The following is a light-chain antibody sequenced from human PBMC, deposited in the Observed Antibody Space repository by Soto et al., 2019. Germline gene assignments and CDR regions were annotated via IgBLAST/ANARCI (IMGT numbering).Light chain of an antibody. V-gene: IGKV1-39*01. J-gene: IGKJ1*01. CDR2: SAF. CDR3: QQYDSYSRT. CDR1: QDIRSY. Sequence: DIQMTQSPSSLSASVGDRVTITCRASQDIRSYLNWYQQKPGKAPNLLIYSAFTLQSGVPSRFSGSGSGTDFTLTINSLQPEDFATYHCQQYDSYSRTFGQGTKVEIK.